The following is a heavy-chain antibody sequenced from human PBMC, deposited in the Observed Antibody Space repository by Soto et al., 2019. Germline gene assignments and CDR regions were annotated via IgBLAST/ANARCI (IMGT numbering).Heavy chain of an antibody. Sequence: LSLTCTVYGGSFTFSGYYWSWIRQPPGKGLEWIGEINHIGTTKYNPSLESRVTISLDTSKNHFSLDLTSVTAADTAVYYCVRGRILRLRFGDFDSWGQGNLVTVSS. CDR2: INHIGTT. CDR1: GGSFTFSGYY. D-gene: IGHD5-12*01. J-gene: IGHJ4*02. V-gene: IGHV4-34*01. CDR3: VRGRILRLRFGDFDS.